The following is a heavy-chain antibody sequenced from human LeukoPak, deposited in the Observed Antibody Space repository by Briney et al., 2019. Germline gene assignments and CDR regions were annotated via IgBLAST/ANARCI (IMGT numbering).Heavy chain of an antibody. Sequence: ASVKVSCKASGYTFTSYYMHWVRQAPGQGLEWMGIINPSGGSTSYAQQFQGRVTMTRDMSTSTVYMELSSLRSEDTAVYYCAASSNYYDSDDAFDIWGQGTMVTVSS. J-gene: IGHJ3*02. CDR3: AASSNYYDSDDAFDI. D-gene: IGHD3-22*01. CDR2: INPSGGST. CDR1: GYTFTSYY. V-gene: IGHV1-46*01.